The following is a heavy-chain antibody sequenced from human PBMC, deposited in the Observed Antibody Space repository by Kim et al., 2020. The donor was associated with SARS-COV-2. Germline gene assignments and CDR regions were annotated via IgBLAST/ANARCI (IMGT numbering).Heavy chain of an antibody. Sequence: GGSLRLSCAASGFTVSSNYMSWVRQAPGKGLEWVSVIYSGGSTYYADSVKGRFTISRDNSKNTLYLQMNSLRAEDTAVYYCARINYGDYSAFDIWGQGTMVTVSS. CDR1: GFTVSSNY. J-gene: IGHJ3*02. CDR3: ARINYGDYSAFDI. CDR2: IYSGGST. V-gene: IGHV3-53*01. D-gene: IGHD4-17*01.